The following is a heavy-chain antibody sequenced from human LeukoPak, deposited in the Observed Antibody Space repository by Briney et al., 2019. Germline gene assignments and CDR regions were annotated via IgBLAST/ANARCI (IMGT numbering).Heavy chain of an antibody. CDR3: VRHGSSSGWYMYNWFDP. CDR1: GGSISSYY. J-gene: IGHJ5*02. V-gene: IGHV4-59*08. D-gene: IGHD6-19*01. CDR2: IYYSGST. Sequence: SETLSLTCTVSGGSISSYYWSWIRQPPGKGLEWIGYIYYSGSTNYNPSLKSRVTISVDTSKNQFSLKLSSVTAADTAVYYCVRHGSSSGWYMYNWFDPWGQGTLVTVSS.